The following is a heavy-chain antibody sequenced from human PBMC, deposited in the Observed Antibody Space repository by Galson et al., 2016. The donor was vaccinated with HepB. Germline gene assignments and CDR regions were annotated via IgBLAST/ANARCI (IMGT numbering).Heavy chain of an antibody. D-gene: IGHD6-13*01. CDR2: ISSSGNVI. Sequence: SLRLSCAASGFTFSDYYMTWIRQAPGKGLVWVSYISSSGNVIYYADSVKGRFTISRDNAENSLYLQMNSLRAEDTAVYYCASRRYTGGGGYSSSWLREYWGQGTLVTVSS. CDR3: ASRRYTGGGGYSSSWLREY. J-gene: IGHJ4*02. V-gene: IGHV3-11*01. CDR1: GFTFSDYY.